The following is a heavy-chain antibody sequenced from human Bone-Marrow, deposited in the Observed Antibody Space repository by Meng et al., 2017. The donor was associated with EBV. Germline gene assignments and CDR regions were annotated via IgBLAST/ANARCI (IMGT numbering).Heavy chain of an antibody. CDR2: FYSATTS. CDR1: GGSITTPNSC. CDR3: VRGYDYGDYVDH. Sequence: QLRESGPGLVNLSETLSLICNVSGGSITTPNSCWGWIRQPPGKGLEWIGTFYSATTSFYNPSLRSRLIISLDTSKNQFSLRLTSVTAADTAVYSCVRGYDYGDYVDHWGQGTLVTVSS. J-gene: IGHJ5*02. V-gene: IGHV4-39*07. D-gene: IGHD4-17*01.